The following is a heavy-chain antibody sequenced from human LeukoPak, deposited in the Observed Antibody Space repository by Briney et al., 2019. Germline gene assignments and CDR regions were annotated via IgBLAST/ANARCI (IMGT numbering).Heavy chain of an antibody. D-gene: IGHD6-13*01. Sequence: PAVSLTLYCAASGFTFSSYAMSWLRHAPGLGLVGFSAICGSGGSTYYAVSGRGRLTISRDNSKNTLDLKMHSLRAAATADSYRAKSESGYSSSWFFDYWGQGTLASVSS. CDR3: AKSESGYSSSWFFDY. CDR1: GFTFSSYA. J-gene: IGHJ4*02. V-gene: IGHV3-23*01. CDR2: ICGSGGST.